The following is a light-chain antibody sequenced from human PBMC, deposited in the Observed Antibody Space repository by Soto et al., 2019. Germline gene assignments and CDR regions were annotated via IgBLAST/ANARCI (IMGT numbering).Light chain of an antibody. J-gene: IGKJ4*01. CDR3: QQYGSSSLT. V-gene: IGKV3-20*01. Sequence: EIVLTQSPGTLCLSPGERATLSCRASQSVSSSYLAWYQQKPGQAPRLLIYGASSRATGIPDRFSGSGSGTDFTLTISRLEPEDFAVYYCQQYGSSSLTFGGGTKVDIK. CDR1: QSVSSSY. CDR2: GAS.